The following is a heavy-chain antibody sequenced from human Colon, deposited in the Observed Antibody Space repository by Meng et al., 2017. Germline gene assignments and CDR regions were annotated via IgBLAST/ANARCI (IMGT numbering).Heavy chain of an antibody. Sequence: SLKISCAASGFTFDDYAMHWVRQAPGKGLEWVSGIGWNSGSIGYADSVKGRFTISRDNAKNSLYLQMNSLRAEDTAMYYCAKDREYSPMGRFDYWGQGTLVTVSS. D-gene: IGHD5-18*01. CDR2: IGWNSGSI. CDR3: AKDREYSPMGRFDY. J-gene: IGHJ4*02. CDR1: GFTFDDYA. V-gene: IGHV3-9*01.